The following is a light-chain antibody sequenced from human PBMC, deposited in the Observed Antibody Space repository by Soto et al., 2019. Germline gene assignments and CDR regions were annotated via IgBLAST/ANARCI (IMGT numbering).Light chain of an antibody. J-gene: IGKJ1*01. CDR1: QSVSRK. Sequence: DIVMTQSPLSLPVTPGEPATLSCRASQSVSRKLVWYQQKPGQAPRLLIYGASNRATGIPDRFSGSGSGTDFTLNISRLEPEDFAVYYCQQYGSSGTFGQGTKVDIK. V-gene: IGKV3-20*01. CDR3: QQYGSSGT. CDR2: GAS.